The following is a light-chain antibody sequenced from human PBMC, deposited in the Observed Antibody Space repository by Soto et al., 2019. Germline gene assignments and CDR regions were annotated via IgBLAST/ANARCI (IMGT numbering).Light chain of an antibody. CDR2: GAS. V-gene: IGKV3-20*01. Sequence: ESVLTQSPATLSVSRGERGTLSCRASQSVSSNLAWYQQKPGQAPRLLIYGASSRATGIPDRFSGSGSGTDFTLTIRRLVPEDFAVYEWEVDVRSARIVGVGTKVDIK. CDR3: EVDVRSARI. J-gene: IGKJ4*01. CDR1: QSVSSN.